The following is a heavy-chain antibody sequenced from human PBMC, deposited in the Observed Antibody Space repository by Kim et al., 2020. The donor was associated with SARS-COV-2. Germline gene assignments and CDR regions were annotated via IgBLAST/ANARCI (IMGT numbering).Heavy chain of an antibody. CDR2: YPCGST. CDR3: AGESFDP. J-gene: IGHJ5*02. Sequence: YPCGSTNYNPSRESRVSMSLDRSKNQFSLNVTSVTAADTAVYYCAGESFDPWGQGTLVTVSS. V-gene: IGHV4-4*06.